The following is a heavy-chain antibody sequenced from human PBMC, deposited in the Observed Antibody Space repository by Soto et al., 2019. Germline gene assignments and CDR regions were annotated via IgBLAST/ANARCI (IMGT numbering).Heavy chain of an antibody. J-gene: IGHJ4*02. V-gene: IGHV4-39*01. D-gene: IGHD4-17*01. CDR1: GGSISSSGYY. CDR2: IYYIGST. Sequence: SETLSLTGTVSGGSISSSGYYWGWIRQPPGKGLEWIGSIYYIGSTYYNPSLKSRVTISVDTSKNQFSLKLSSVTAADTAVYYCARQYYGGLFDYWGQGTLVTFSS. CDR3: ARQYYGGLFDY.